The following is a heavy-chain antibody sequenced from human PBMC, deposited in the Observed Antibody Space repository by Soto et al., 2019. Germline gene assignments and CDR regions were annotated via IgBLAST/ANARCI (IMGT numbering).Heavy chain of an antibody. CDR1: GYTFTSYD. V-gene: IGHV1-8*01. J-gene: IGHJ4*02. Sequence: ASVKVSCKASGYTFTSYDINWVRQATGQGLEWMGWMNPNSGNTGYAQKFQGRVTMTRNTSISTAYMELSSLRSEDTAVYYCARGRTYCSSTSCLYYFDYWGQGTLVTVSS. CDR2: MNPNSGNT. D-gene: IGHD2-2*01. CDR3: ARGRTYCSSTSCLYYFDY.